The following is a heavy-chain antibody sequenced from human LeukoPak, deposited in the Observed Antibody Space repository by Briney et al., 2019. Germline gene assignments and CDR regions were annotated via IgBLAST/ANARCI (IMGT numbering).Heavy chain of an antibody. J-gene: IGHJ5*02. D-gene: IGHD1-26*01. CDR1: GYTFTSYG. Sequence: ASVKVSCKASGYTFTSYGISWVRQAPGQGLEWMGWISGYNGNTKYSQKFQGRVTITRDTSASTAYMELSSLRSEDTAVYYCARAGSWELLENWFDPWGQGTLVTVSS. CDR2: ISGYNGNT. V-gene: IGHV1-18*01. CDR3: ARAGSWELLENWFDP.